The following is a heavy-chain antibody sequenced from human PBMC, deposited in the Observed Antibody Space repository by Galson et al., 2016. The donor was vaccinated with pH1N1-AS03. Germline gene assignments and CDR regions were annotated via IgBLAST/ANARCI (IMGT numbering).Heavy chain of an antibody. CDR2: IYYRGAT. D-gene: IGHD1-26*01. V-gene: IGHV4-39*07. CDR3: ARHVSGSYPNNLDY. CDR1: GDSINSIPYY. J-gene: IGHJ4*02. Sequence: LTCTVSGDSINSIPYYWGWIRRPPGKGLEWIGTIYYRGATYYSPSLKSRVTISIDTSKNQFSLNLRSVTAADTAVYYCARHVSGSYPNNLDYWGQGTLVIVSS.